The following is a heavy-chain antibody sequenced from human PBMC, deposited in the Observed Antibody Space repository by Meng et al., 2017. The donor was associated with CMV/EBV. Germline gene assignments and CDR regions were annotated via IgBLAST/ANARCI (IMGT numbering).Heavy chain of an antibody. Sequence: SETLSLTCTVSGGSISSYYWSWIRQPPGKGLEWIGYIYYSGSTNYNPSLKSRVTISVDTSKNQFSLKLSSVTAADTAVYYCARSAGTRYYYYGMGVWGQGTTVTVSS. CDR1: GGSISSYY. J-gene: IGHJ6*02. D-gene: IGHD1-26*01. V-gene: IGHV4-59*01. CDR2: IYYSGST. CDR3: ARSAGTRYYYYGMGV.